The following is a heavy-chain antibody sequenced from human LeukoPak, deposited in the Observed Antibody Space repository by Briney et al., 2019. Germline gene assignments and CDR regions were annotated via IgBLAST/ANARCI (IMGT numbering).Heavy chain of an antibody. CDR3: ARGIPHYCSSTTCPNDY. D-gene: IGHD2-2*01. CDR2: IHRSGST. Sequence: PSETLSLTCAVYGGSFSGYYWSWIRQPPGKGLEWIGEIHRSGSTNYHPSLKSRVTISVDTSKNQFSLKLSSVTAADTAVYYCARGIPHYCSSTTCPNDYWGQGTLVTVSS. V-gene: IGHV4-34*01. J-gene: IGHJ4*02. CDR1: GGSFSGYY.